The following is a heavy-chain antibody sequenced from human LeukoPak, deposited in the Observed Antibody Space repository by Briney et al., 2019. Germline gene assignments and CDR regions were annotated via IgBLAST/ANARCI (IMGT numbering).Heavy chain of an antibody. J-gene: IGHJ5*02. CDR2: INPNSGGT. CDR3: AREDGSGPNWFDP. V-gene: IGHV1-2*04. D-gene: IGHD3-10*01. Sequence: GASVKVSCKASGYTFTGYYMHWVRQAPGQGLEWMGGINPNSGGTNYAQKFQGWVTMTRDTSISTAYMELSRLRSDDTAVYYCAREDGSGPNWFDPWGQGTLVTVSS. CDR1: GYTFTGYY.